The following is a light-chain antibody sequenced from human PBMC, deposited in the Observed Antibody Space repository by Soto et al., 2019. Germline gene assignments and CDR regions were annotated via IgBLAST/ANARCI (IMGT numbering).Light chain of an antibody. CDR2: DVS. J-gene: IGLJ2*01. CDR1: SSDVGAYNY. Sequence: QSALTQPGSVSGSPGQSITISCTGTSSDVGAYNYVSWYQQHPGTAPKLLIYDVSSRPSWVSNRFSGSKSGNAASLTISGLQAEDEADYYCSSYSTSSTRVVFGGGTKLTVL. V-gene: IGLV2-14*03. CDR3: SSYSTSSTRVV.